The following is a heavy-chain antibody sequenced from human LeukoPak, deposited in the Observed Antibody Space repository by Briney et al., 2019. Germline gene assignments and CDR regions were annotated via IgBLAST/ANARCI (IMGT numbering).Heavy chain of an antibody. CDR2: ITYNGGST. CDR1: GFTFSNYG. D-gene: IGHD3-3*01. CDR3: ANRLWSASVPFDY. Sequence: GGSLRLSCAASGFTFSNYGMSWVRQAPGKGLEWVSTITYNGGSTAYADSVKGRFTISRDNSKSTLYLQMDGLRADDTAVYYCANRLWSASVPFDYWGQGTLVTVSS. V-gene: IGHV3-23*01. J-gene: IGHJ4*02.